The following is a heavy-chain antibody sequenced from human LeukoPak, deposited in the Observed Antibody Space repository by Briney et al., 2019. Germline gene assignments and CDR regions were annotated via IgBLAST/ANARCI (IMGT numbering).Heavy chain of an antibody. J-gene: IGHJ4*02. CDR2: IYSSGNT. CDR1: GASITNSY. D-gene: IGHD4-23*01. V-gene: IGHV4-4*09. Sequence: SETLSFTCTVSGASITNSYWNWVRQPPGEGLEWIGYIYSSGNTNYNPSLKSRVTISLDVSKNQFSLKLTSVTAADTAVYYCANSYDGKIVPFDNWGQGALVAVSS. CDR3: ANSYDGKIVPFDN.